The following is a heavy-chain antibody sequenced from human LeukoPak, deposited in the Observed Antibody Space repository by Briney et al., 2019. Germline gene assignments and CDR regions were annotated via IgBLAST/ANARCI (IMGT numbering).Heavy chain of an antibody. CDR3: AKGKRYPDY. CDR1: GFTFSESW. CDR2: LNLDGSDK. J-gene: IGHJ4*02. Sequence: PGGSLRLSCVVSGFTFSESWMSWFRQAPGKGLGWVASLNLDGSDKYYVDSVKGRFTISRGNAKNSLYLQMDSLRVEDTAVYYCAKGKRYPDYWGQGTLVTVSS. D-gene: IGHD1-1*01. V-gene: IGHV3-7*03.